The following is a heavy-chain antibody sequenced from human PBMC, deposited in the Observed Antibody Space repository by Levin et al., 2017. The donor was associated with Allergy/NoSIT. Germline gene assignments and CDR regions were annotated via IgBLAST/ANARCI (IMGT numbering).Heavy chain of an antibody. J-gene: IGHJ4*02. CDR3: ARGPGYDSSGYYYGSHFDY. D-gene: IGHD3-22*01. V-gene: IGHV3-66*01. CDR1: GFTVSSNY. Sequence: PGGSLRLSCAASGFTVSSNYMSWVRQAPGKGLEWVSVIYSGGSTYYADSVKGRFTISRDNSKNTLYLQMNSLRAEDTAVYYCARGPGYDSSGYYYGSHFDYWGQGTLVTVSS. CDR2: IYSGGST.